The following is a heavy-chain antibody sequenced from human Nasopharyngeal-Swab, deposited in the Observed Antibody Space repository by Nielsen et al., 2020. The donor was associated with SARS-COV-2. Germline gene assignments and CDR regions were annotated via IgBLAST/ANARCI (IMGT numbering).Heavy chain of an antibody. J-gene: IGHJ4*02. D-gene: IGHD2-21*01. CDR1: GFTFNYFG. CDR2: ISYEGSIR. CDR3: AKSMAYFQLSGTYNLDF. Sequence: GGSLRLSCAASGFTFNYFGMHWVRQAPGKGLEWVAFISYEGSIRNYIDSVKGRFTVSRDSSNNTVYLQMNSLRPDDTAVYFCAKSMAYFQLSGTYNLDFWGQGTLVTVSS. V-gene: IGHV3-30*18.